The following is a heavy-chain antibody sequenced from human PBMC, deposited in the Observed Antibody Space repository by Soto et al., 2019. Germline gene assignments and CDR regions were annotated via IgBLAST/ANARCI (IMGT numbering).Heavy chain of an antibody. CDR2: ISYDGSNK. D-gene: IGHD5-12*01. J-gene: IGHJ6*03. V-gene: IGHV3-30*18. CDR1: GFTFSSYG. Sequence: GGSLRLSCAASGFTFSSYGMHWVRQAPGKGLEWVAVISYDGSNKYYADSVKGRFTISRDNSKNTLFLQMNSLRAEDTAVYYCAKGPPTPSGYVINYYYYYYMDVWGKGTTVTVSS. CDR3: AKGPPTPSGYVINYYYYYYMDV.